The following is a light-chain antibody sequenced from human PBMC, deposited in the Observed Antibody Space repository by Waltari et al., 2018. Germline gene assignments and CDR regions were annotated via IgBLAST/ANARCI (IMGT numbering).Light chain of an antibody. Sequence: QSALTQPASVSASLGQSLTISCTGTSSDIGLYAHISWYQQHPGKAPKLKIHETTKRPPGVPNRVSGSKSGNTASLTISGLQAEDEADYYCCSFAGRSWLFGGGTKLTVL. CDR2: ETT. V-gene: IGLV2-23*01. CDR1: SSDIGLYAH. J-gene: IGLJ3*02. CDR3: CSFAGRSWL.